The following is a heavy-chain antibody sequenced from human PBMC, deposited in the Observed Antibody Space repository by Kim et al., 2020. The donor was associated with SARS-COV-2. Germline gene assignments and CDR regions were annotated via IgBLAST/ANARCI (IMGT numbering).Heavy chain of an antibody. Sequence: GSLSLTCTVSGGSVSSSDYYWGWIRQPPGKGLEWIGNIYYTGDTYYNPSLTSLKSRVTISLDTSKNHFSLKLSSLTAADTAVYYCARLEYSSSSRLFDPWGQGTLVTVSS. CDR1: GGSVSSSDYY. V-gene: IGHV4-39*02. D-gene: IGHD6-6*01. CDR3: ARLEYSSSSRLFDP. CDR2: IYYTGDT. J-gene: IGHJ5*02.